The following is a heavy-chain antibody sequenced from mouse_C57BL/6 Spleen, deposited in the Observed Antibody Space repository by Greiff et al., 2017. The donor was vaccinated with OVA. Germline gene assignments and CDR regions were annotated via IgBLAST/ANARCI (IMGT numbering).Heavy chain of an antibody. CDR1: GYTFTSYW. D-gene: IGHD1-1*01. CDR3: ARRRDYYGSSDYAMDY. CDR2: IYPGSGST. J-gene: IGHJ4*01. V-gene: IGHV1-55*01. Sequence: QVQLQQPGAELVKPGASVKMSCKASGYTFTSYWITWVKQRPGQGLEWIGDIYPGSGSTNYNEKFKSKATLTVDTSSSTAYMQLSSLTSEDSAVYYCARRRDYYGSSDYAMDYWGQGTSVTVSS.